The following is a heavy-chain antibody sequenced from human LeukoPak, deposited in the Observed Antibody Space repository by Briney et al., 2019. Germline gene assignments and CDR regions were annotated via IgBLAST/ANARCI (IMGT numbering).Heavy chain of an antibody. D-gene: IGHD3-9*01. CDR2: INPNGGNT. Sequence: ASVKVSCKASGYTFTSYVINWVPQATGQGLEWMGWINPNGGNTCYAQKFQGTVTITRNTSISTAYMEMSSLRSEDTAVYYCARGHDDIVSCYQYDYYGMDVWGQGTTVTVSS. CDR1: GYTFTSYV. J-gene: IGHJ6*02. CDR3: ARGHDDIVSCYQYDYYGMDV. V-gene: IGHV1-8*01.